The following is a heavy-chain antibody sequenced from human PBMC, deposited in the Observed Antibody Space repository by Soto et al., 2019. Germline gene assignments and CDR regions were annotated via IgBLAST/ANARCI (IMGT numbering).Heavy chain of an antibody. CDR2: IFYSGTT. V-gene: IGHV4-39*01. Sequence: SETLDLSCTVSGGSVSSSGYYWVWIRQSPGKVLEWIGTIFYSGTTYYNPSLESRITISQDTSSNQFSLKLTSVTAADTAVYYCARHYYDSSGYPAPYYHGMDVWGQGTTVTVSS. J-gene: IGHJ6*02. CDR3: ARHYYDSSGYPAPYYHGMDV. D-gene: IGHD3-22*01. CDR1: GGSVSSSGYY.